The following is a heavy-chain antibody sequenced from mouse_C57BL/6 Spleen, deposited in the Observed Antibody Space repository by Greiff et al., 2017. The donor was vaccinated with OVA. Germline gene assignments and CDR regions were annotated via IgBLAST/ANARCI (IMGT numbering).Heavy chain of an antibody. CDR2: IHPNSGST. Sequence: QVQLQQSGAELVKPGASVKLSCKASGYTFTSYWMHWVKQRPGHGLEWIGMIHPNSGSTNYNEKFKSKATLTVDKSSSTAYMQLSSLTSEDSAVYYCARWDTTHAMDYWGQGTSVTVSS. CDR1: GYTFTSYW. CDR3: ARWDTTHAMDY. D-gene: IGHD1-1*01. V-gene: IGHV1-64*01. J-gene: IGHJ4*01.